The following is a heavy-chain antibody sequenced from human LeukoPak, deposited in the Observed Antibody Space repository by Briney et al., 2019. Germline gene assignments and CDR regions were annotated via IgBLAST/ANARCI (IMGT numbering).Heavy chain of an antibody. D-gene: IGHD2-2*02. CDR3: ARDYCSSTSCYTGTYNWFDP. V-gene: IGHV1-69*05. Sequence: SVKVSCKASGGTFSSYALSWVRQAPGQGLEWMGGIIPIFGTANYAQKFQGRVTITTDESTSTAYMELSSLRSEDTAVYYCARDYCSSTSCYTGTYNWFDPWGQGTLVTVSS. J-gene: IGHJ5*02. CDR1: GGTFSSYA. CDR2: IIPIFGTA.